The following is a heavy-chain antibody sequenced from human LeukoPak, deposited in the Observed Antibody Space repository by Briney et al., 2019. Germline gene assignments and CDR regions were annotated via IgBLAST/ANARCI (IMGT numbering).Heavy chain of an antibody. CDR1: GFTFSSYS. Sequence: GGSLRLSCAASGFTFSSYSMNWVRQAPGKGLEWVSSISSSSSYIYYADSVKGRFTISRDNAKNSLYLQMNSLRAEDTAVYYCARVKVGATGFFDYWAREPWSPSPQ. J-gene: IGHJ4*02. D-gene: IGHD1-26*01. CDR2: ISSSSSYI. CDR3: ARVKVGATGFFDY. V-gene: IGHV3-21*01.